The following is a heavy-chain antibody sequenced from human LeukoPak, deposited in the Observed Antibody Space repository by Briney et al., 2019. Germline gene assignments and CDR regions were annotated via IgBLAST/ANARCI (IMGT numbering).Heavy chain of an antibody. V-gene: IGHV4-61*10. CDR2: IYYSGST. Sequence: SQTLSLTCTVSGGSISSGSYYWSWIRQPAGKGLEWIGYIYYSGSTNYNPSLKSRVTISVDTSKNQFSLKLSSVTAADTAVYYCARAGVGYYYDSSGYYFDYWGQGTLVTVSS. D-gene: IGHD3-22*01. J-gene: IGHJ4*02. CDR1: GGSISSGSYY. CDR3: ARAGVGYYYDSSGYYFDY.